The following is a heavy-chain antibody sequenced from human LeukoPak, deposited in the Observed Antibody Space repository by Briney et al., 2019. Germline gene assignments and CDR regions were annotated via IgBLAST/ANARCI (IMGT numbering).Heavy chain of an antibody. CDR2: IYTSGST. J-gene: IGHJ6*02. V-gene: IGHV4-61*02. CDR3: ARAESRRYYYGMDV. CDR1: GGSISSGSYY. Sequence: SETLSLTCTVSGGSISSGSYYWSWIRQPAGEGLEWIGRIYTSGSTNYNPSLKSRVTISVDTSKNQFSLKLSSVTAADTAVYYCARAESRRYYYGMDVWGQGTTVTVSS.